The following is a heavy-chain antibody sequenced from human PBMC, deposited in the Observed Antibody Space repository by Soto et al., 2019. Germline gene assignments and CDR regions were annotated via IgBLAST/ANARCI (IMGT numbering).Heavy chain of an antibody. Sequence: ASVKVSCKASGYSFTDYHIHWVRQAPGQGLEWLGRINPKSGGTSTAQKFQGWVTMTTDTSISTASMELTRLTSDDTAIYYCARGDSTDCSNGVCSFFYNHDMDVWGQGTTVTVS. V-gene: IGHV1-2*04. D-gene: IGHD2-8*01. CDR3: ARGDSTDCSNGVCSFFYNHDMDV. CDR1: GYSFTDYH. J-gene: IGHJ6*02. CDR2: INPKSGGT.